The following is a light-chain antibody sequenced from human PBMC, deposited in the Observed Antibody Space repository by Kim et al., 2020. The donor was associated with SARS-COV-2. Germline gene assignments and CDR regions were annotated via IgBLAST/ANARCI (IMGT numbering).Light chain of an antibody. CDR2: QDS. CDR1: KLGDKY. CDR3: QAWDSSIWV. V-gene: IGLV3-1*01. Sequence: SWSPRQTASITCSGDKLGDKYACWYQQKPGQSPVLVIYQDSKRPSGIPERFSGSNSGNTATLTISGTQAMDEADYYCQAWDSSIWVFGGGTKVTVL. J-gene: IGLJ3*02.